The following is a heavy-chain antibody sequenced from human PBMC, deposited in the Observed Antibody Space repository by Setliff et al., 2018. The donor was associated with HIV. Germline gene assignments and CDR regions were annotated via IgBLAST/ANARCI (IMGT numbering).Heavy chain of an antibody. CDR3: ARDPPGYGDSNDY. CDR1: GGSVGSGSYY. J-gene: IGHJ4*02. V-gene: IGHV4-61*01. Sequence: SETLSLTCTVSGGSVGSGSYYWSWIRQSSGKGLEWIGYIYYSGITTYNPSLKSRVTISIDTSKNQFSLRLHSVTAADTAVYYCARDPPGYGDSNDYWGQGTLVTSPQ. CDR2: IYYSGIT. D-gene: IGHD4-17*01.